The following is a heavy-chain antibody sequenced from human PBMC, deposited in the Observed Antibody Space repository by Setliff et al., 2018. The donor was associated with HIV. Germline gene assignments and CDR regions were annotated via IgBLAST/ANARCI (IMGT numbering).Heavy chain of an antibody. CDR1: GGSISGSNYY. CDR3: ARHSTRYGGNFDY. D-gene: IGHD4-17*01. Sequence: PSETLSLTCTVSGGSISGSNYYWGWIRQPPGKGLEWIGSIYYSGSTYYNPSLKSRVTISVDTSRNQFSLKLSSVTAADSAVFFCARHSTRYGGNFDYWGQGTLVTVSS. V-gene: IGHV4-39*01. CDR2: IYYSGST. J-gene: IGHJ4*02.